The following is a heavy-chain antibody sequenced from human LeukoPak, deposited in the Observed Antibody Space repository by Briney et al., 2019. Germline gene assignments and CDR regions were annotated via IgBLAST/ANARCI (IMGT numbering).Heavy chain of an antibody. J-gene: IGHJ4*02. CDR3: ARFNTYYYGSGSYRAFDY. CDR2: ISTSSSTI. CDR1: GFTFSSYS. V-gene: IGHV3-48*02. D-gene: IGHD3-10*01. Sequence: PGGSLRLSCAASGFTFSSYSMNWVRQAPGKGLEWVSYISTSSSTIYYADSVKGRFTISRDNAKNSLYLQMNSLRDEDTAVYYCARFNTYYYGSGSYRAFDYWGQGTLVTVSS.